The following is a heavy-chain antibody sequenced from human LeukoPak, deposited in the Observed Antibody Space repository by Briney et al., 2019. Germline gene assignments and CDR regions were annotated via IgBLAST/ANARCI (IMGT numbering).Heavy chain of an antibody. CDR2: IIPFFNTT. D-gene: IGHD3-10*01. CDR3: ARRGRAFDI. Sequence: SVKVSCTASGDTFSSYAISWVRQAPGQGLEWMGGIIPFFNTTKYAQRFQGRVTVTADESTYTAYMELSSLRSEDTAVYYCARRGRAFDIWGQGTMVTVSS. CDR1: GDTFSSYA. V-gene: IGHV1-69*13. J-gene: IGHJ3*02.